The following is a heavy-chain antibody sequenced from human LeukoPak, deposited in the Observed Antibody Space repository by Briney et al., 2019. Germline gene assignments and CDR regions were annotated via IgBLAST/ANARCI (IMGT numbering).Heavy chain of an antibody. Sequence: SETLSLTCTVSGGSISSGGYYWSWIRQHSGKGLEWIGYIYYSGSTYYNPSLKSRVTISVDTSKNQFSLKLSSVTAADTAVYYCARFPKSYSGAFDIWGQGTMVTVSS. CDR1: GGSISSGGYY. CDR3: ARFPKSYSGAFDI. V-gene: IGHV4-31*03. J-gene: IGHJ3*02. CDR2: IYYSGST. D-gene: IGHD2-21*01.